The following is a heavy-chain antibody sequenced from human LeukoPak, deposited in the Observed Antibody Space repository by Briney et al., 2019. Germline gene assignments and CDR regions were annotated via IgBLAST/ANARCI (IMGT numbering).Heavy chain of an antibody. CDR2: IYYSGRT. D-gene: IGHD2-2*01. V-gene: IGHV4-39*01. J-gene: IGHJ6*03. CDR1: GGSISTSLYY. Sequence: KPSETLSLTCSVSGGSISTSLYYWGWIRQPPGKGLEWIGSIYYSGRTYYNPSLKSRVTISVDTSKNQFSLRLTSVTAADTAVYYCARRYCSGADCYGGDSYYYMDVWGKGTTVTISS. CDR3: ARRYCSGADCYGGDSYYYMDV.